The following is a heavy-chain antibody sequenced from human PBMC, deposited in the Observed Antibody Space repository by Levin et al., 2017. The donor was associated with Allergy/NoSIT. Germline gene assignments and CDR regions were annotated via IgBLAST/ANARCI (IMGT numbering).Heavy chain of an antibody. J-gene: IGHJ4*02. CDR3: ARRGSVAGRRVDY. CDR2: INHSGST. D-gene: IGHD6-19*01. CDR1: GGSFSGYY. Sequence: SETLSLTCAVYGGSFSGYYWSWIRQPPGKGLEWIGEINHSGSTNYNPSLKSRVTISVDTSKNQFSLKLSSVTAADTAVYYCARRGSVAGRRVDYWGQGTLVTVSS. V-gene: IGHV4-34*01.